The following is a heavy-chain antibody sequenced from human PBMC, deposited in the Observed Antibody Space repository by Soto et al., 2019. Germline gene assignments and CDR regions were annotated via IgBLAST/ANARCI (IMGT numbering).Heavy chain of an antibody. V-gene: IGHV3-21*01. CDR1: GFTFSSYS. D-gene: IGHD6-13*01. J-gene: IGHJ6*02. Sequence: EVQLVESGGGLVKPGGSLRLSCAASGFTFSSYSMNWVRQAPGKGLEWVSSISSSSSYIYYADSVKGRFTISRDNAKNSLHLQMNSLRAEDTAVYYCARVGYSSXWFPGMDVWGQGTTVTVSS. CDR2: ISSSSSYI. CDR3: ARVGYSSXWFPGMDV.